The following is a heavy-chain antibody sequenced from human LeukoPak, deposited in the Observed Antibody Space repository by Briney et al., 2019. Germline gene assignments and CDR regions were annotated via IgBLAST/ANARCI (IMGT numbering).Heavy chain of an antibody. J-gene: IGHJ5*02. CDR1: GGSFSGYY. Sequence: PSETLSLTCAVYGGSFSGYYWGWIRQPPGKGLEWIGSIYYSGSTYFNPSLKSRVTISVDTSKNQFSLKLSSVTAADTAVYYCARHRWYSSSWYGNNWFDPWGQGTLVTVSS. CDR3: ARHRWYSSSWYGNNWFDP. CDR2: IYYSGST. V-gene: IGHV4-34*01. D-gene: IGHD6-13*01.